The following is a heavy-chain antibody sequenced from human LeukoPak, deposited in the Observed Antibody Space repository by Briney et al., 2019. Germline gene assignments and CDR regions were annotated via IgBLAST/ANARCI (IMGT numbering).Heavy chain of an antibody. Sequence: KPGGSLRLSCAASGFSFSSYSMNWVRQAPGKGLEWVSYINEGSTYTYYAKSVKGRFTISRDNAKNSLYLQMNSLRGEDTAVYYCARDDAATARASGMHVWGKGTTVTVSS. J-gene: IGHJ6*04. CDR1: GFSFSSYS. CDR3: ARDDAATARASGMHV. V-gene: IGHV3-21*01. D-gene: IGHD6-6*01. CDR2: INEGSTYT.